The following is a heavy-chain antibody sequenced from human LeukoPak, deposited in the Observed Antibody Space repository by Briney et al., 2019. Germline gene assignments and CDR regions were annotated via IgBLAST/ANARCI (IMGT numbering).Heavy chain of an antibody. Sequence: SETLSLTCAVYGASFSGYSWSWIRQPPGKGLEWIGEINHSGSTNYNPSLKSRVTISVDTSKNQFSLKLSSVTAADTAVYYCARQDSSSPFDPWGQGPLVTVS. CDR1: GASFSGYS. V-gene: IGHV4-34*01. D-gene: IGHD6-13*01. CDR2: INHSGST. CDR3: ARQDSSSPFDP. J-gene: IGHJ5*02.